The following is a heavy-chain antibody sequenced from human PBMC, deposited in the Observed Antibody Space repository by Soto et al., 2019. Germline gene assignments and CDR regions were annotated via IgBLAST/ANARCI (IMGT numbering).Heavy chain of an antibody. CDR3: ARDYDX. Sequence: GGSLKLSCAVSGFTFSSYWMNWVRQAPGKGLEWVANIKPDGSEKYYVDSVRGRFTISRDNAKNSLYLEMNSLSAEDTAPYYSARDYDXWGQGALVTVSX. V-gene: IGHV3-7*03. D-gene: IGHD5-12*01. CDR2: IKPDGSEK. J-gene: IGHJ4*02. CDR1: GFTFSSYW.